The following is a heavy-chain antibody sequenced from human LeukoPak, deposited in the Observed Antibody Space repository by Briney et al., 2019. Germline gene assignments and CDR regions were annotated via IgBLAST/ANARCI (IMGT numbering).Heavy chain of an antibody. CDR1: GFTFSSFE. J-gene: IGHJ4*02. CDR2: ISNSGGST. D-gene: IGHD4-17*01. CDR3: AKDRTDYGETRMDY. Sequence: PGGSLRLSCAASGFTFSSFEMNWVRQAPGKGLEWVSYISNSGGSTYYADSVKGRFTISRDNSKNTLYLQMNSLRAEDTAVYYCAKDRTDYGETRMDYWGQGTLVTVSS. V-gene: IGHV3-23*01.